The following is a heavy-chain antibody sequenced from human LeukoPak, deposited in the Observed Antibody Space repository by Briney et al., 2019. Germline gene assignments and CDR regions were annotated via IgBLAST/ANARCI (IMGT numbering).Heavy chain of an antibody. Sequence: ASVKVSCKASGYTFTGYYMHWVRQAPGQGLEWMGWINPNSGGTNYAQKFQGRVTMTRDTSISTAYMELSRLRSDDTAVYYCARVLGYCRSTSCKDTDYWGQGTLVTVSS. V-gene: IGHV1-2*02. CDR3: ARVLGYCRSTSCKDTDY. CDR2: INPNSGGT. J-gene: IGHJ4*02. CDR1: GYTFTGYY. D-gene: IGHD2-2*01.